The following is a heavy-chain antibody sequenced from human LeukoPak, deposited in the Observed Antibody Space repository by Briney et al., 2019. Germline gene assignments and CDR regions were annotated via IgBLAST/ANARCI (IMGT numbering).Heavy chain of an antibody. J-gene: IGHJ4*02. CDR2: IYYSGSA. V-gene: IGHV4-59*01. D-gene: IGHD6-19*01. Sequence: SSETLSLTRTVSGGSISGFYWGWIRQPPGKGLEWIGFIYYSGSANYNPSLKSRVTMSVDTSKNQFSLKLSSVTAADTAFYYCARDRDSSGWFDYWGQGTLVTVSS. CDR3: ARDRDSSGWFDY. CDR1: GGSISGFY.